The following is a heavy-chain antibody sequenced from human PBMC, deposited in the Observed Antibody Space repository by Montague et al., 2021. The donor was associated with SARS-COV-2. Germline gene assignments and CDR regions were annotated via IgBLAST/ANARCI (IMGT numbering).Heavy chain of an antibody. CDR3: VHSYADYLFDY. CDR1: GFSLRTSGVG. J-gene: IGHJ4*02. D-gene: IGHD4-17*01. Sequence: PALVKPTQTLTLTCSFSGFSLRTSGVGMGWIRQPPGKALEWLAVIYWDDDKRYSPSLKSRPTITKDTSKNQVVLTMTNMDPVDTATYYCVHSYADYLFDYWGQGTLVSVSS. CDR2: IYWDDDK. V-gene: IGHV2-5*02.